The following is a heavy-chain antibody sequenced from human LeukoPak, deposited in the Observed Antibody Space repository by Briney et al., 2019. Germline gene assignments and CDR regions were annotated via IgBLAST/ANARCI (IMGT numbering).Heavy chain of an antibody. J-gene: IGHJ4*02. Sequence: GGSLRLSCAASGFTFSSYGMHWVRQAPGKGLEWVAVIWYDGSNKYYADSVKGRFTISRDNSKNTLYLQMNSLRAEDTAVYYCARDLSSGWSPNDYWGQGTLVTVSS. CDR2: IWYDGSNK. CDR3: ARDLSSGWSPNDY. V-gene: IGHV3-33*01. CDR1: GFTFSSYG. D-gene: IGHD6-19*01.